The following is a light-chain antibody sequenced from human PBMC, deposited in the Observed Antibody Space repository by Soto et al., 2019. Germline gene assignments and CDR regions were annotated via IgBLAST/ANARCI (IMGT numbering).Light chain of an antibody. J-gene: IGKJ5*01. V-gene: IGKV3-11*01. CDR1: QSFRGL. CDR3: QHRNMGAST. CDR2: DAY. Sequence: EVVLTQSRVNLSLSPGESGXXSCRASQSFRGLLAWYQQKPGQAPRXXIYDAYNRATGSPPRFSGSGSGTEFTLTISSLDPGGSALYYCQHRNMGASTFGQGTRLEIK.